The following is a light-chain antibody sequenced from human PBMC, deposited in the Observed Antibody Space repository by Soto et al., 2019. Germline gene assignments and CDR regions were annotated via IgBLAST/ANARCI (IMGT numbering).Light chain of an antibody. V-gene: IGKV3-11*01. J-gene: IGKJ4*01. CDR2: DAS. Sequence: EIVLTQSPATLSLSPGERATLSCRASQSVTTYLAWYQQKPGQAPRLLIYDASKRATGVPARFSGSVSGTDFTLTISSLESEDFAVYYCQQRSKWPRLFGGGTKVEIK. CDR3: QQRSKWPRL. CDR1: QSVTTY.